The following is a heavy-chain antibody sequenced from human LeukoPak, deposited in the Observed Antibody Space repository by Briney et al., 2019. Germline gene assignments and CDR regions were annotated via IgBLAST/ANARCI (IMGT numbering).Heavy chain of an antibody. CDR1: GGSISSGCYY. CDR3: ARDFDSYGLRGAFDI. CDR2: IYYSEST. Sequence: PSETLSLTCTVSGGSISSGCYYWSWIRQHPGKGLEWIGYIYYSESTYYNPSLKSRVTISVDTSKNQFSLKLSSVTAADTAVYYCARDFDSYGLRGAFDIWGQGTMVTVSS. J-gene: IGHJ3*02. V-gene: IGHV4-31*03. D-gene: IGHD5-18*01.